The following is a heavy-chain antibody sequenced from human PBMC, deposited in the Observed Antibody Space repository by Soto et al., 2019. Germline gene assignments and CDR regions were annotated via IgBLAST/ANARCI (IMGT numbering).Heavy chain of an antibody. CDR1: GFSFSDDA. CDR3: AKCGGLGTPRGSGTCYCPIDY. D-gene: IGHD2-15*01. J-gene: IGHJ4*02. CDR2: ITYDGSNK. Sequence: GGSLRLSCAASGFSFSDDAMHWVRQAPGQGLEWVAVITYDGSNKYYADSVRGRFTISRDNSKSTLYLQMDSLIIDDTAVYYCAKCGGLGTPRGSGTCYCPIDYWGQGTLVTVSS. V-gene: IGHV3-30-3*02.